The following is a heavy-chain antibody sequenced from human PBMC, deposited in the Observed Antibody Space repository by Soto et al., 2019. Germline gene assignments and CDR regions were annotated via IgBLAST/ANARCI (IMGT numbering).Heavy chain of an antibody. J-gene: IGHJ4*02. Sequence: ASVKVSCKASGYTFTGYYMHWVRQAPGQGLEWMGWINPNSGGTNYAQKFQGRVTMTRDTSISTAYMELSRLRSDDTAVYYCAGGRLSSDYYDSSGYYGFDFWGQGPLVTVSS. D-gene: IGHD3-22*01. CDR3: AGGRLSSDYYDSSGYYGFDF. CDR1: GYTFTGYY. V-gene: IGHV1-2*02. CDR2: INPNSGGT.